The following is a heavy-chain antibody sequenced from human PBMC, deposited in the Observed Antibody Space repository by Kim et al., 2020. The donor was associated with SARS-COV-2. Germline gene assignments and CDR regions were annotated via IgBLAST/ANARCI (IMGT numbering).Heavy chain of an antibody. Sequence: GGSLRLSCSASGFTFDDYAMHWVRQAPGKGLEWVSGISWNSGSIGYADSVKGRFTISRDNAKNSLYLQMNSLRAEDTALYYCAKGVYSSSWYYLDYWGQG. CDR3: AKGVYSSSWYYLDY. CDR1: GFTFDDYA. D-gene: IGHD6-13*01. V-gene: IGHV3-9*01. J-gene: IGHJ4*02. CDR2: ISWNSGSI.